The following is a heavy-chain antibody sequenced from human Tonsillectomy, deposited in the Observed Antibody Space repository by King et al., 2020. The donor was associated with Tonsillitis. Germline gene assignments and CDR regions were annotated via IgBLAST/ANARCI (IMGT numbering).Heavy chain of an antibody. CDR1: GYSFSNYW. CDR3: ARQYYGDPHRPFDY. J-gene: IGHJ4*02. D-gene: IGHD4-17*01. Sequence: QLVQSGAEVRKPGESLKISCKGSGYSFSNYWIGWVRQMPGKGLEWMGIIYPGDSETRYSPPFQGQVTISPDKSITTAYLQWSSLKASDTAIYYCARQYYGDPHRPFDYWGQGTLVTVSS. CDR2: IYPGDSET. V-gene: IGHV5-51*01.